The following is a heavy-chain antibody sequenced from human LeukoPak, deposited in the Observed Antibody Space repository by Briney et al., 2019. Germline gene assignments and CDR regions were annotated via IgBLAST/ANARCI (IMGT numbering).Heavy chain of an antibody. D-gene: IGHD6-6*01. CDR2: IYYSGST. V-gene: IGHV4-59*01. J-gene: IGHJ4*02. CDR1: GGSISSYY. CDR3: ARTDYLIAPQYYFDY. Sequence: SETLSLTCTVSGGSISSYYWCWIRQPPGKGLEWIGYIYYSGSTNYNPSLKSRVTISVDTSKNQFSLKLSSVTAADTTVYYCARTDYLIAPQYYFDYWGQGTLVTVSS.